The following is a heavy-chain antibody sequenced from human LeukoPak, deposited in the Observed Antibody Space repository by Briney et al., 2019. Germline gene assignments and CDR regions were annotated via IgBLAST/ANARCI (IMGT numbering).Heavy chain of an antibody. CDR2: IGSSGDIT. CDR3: AKTMVRGVIIAHPPALPNPFDY. V-gene: IGHV3-23*01. Sequence: GGSLRLSCAASGFTFSSYAMSWVRQAPGMGLEWVSSIGSSGDITYYADSVKGRFTISRDNSKNTLYLQMNSLRAEDTAVYYCAKTMVRGVIIAHPPALPNPFDYWGQGTLVTVSS. D-gene: IGHD3-10*01. CDR1: GFTFSSYA. J-gene: IGHJ4*02.